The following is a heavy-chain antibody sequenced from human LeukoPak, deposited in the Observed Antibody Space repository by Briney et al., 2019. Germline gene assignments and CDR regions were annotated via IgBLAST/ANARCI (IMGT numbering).Heavy chain of an antibody. V-gene: IGHV3-48*02. J-gene: IGHJ4*02. D-gene: IGHD1-1*01. CDR1: GFTFSTYS. Sequence: GGSLRLSCSASGFTFSTYSMNWVRQAPGKGLEWLSYITSSSSNIYYADSVKGRFTISRDNAKNSLYLQLNSLRDEDTAVYYCARDLQIPQHGFSVDYWGQGTLVTVSS. CDR3: ARDLQIPQHGFSVDY. CDR2: ITSSSSNI.